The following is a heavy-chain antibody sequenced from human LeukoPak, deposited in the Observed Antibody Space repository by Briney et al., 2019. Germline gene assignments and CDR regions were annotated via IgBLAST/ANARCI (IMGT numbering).Heavy chain of an antibody. CDR1: GGTFSSYA. V-gene: IGHV1-69*04. Sequence: SVKVSCKASGGTFSSYAISWVRQAPGQGLEWMGRIIPILGIAIYAQKFQGRVTMTEDTSTDTAYMELSSLRSEDTAVYYCATANWNYVASWFDPWGQGTLVTVSS. J-gene: IGHJ5*02. CDR2: IIPILGIA. CDR3: ATANWNYVASWFDP. D-gene: IGHD1-7*01.